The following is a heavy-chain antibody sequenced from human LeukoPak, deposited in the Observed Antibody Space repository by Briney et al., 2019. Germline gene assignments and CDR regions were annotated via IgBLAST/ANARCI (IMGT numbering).Heavy chain of an antibody. J-gene: IGHJ6*03. D-gene: IGHD6-6*01. V-gene: IGHV3-53*01. CDR2: IYSGGST. CDR1: GFTVSSNY. Sequence: HTGGSLRLSCAASGFTVSSNYMSWVRQAPGKGLEWVSVIYSGGSTYYADSVKGRFTISRDNSKNTLYLQMNSLRAEDTAVYYCARESGESYSSFHYYYMDVWGKGTTVTVSS. CDR3: ARESGESYSSFHYYYMDV.